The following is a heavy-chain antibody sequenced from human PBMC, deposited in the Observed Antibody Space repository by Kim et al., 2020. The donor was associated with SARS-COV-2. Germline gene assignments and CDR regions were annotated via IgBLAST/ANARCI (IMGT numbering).Heavy chain of an antibody. CDR1: GFTFSTYA. D-gene: IGHD2-8*01. CDR2: ISRSGLTI. CDR3: VKEVMPTSGTNYFDY. Sequence: GGSLRLSCSASGFTFSTYAMYWVRQAPGKGLEYVSSISRSGLTIDYADSMKGRSTISRDNSKNMLYLQVSSLRPEDTAVYYCVKEVMPTSGTNYFDYWGQGTMVTVSS. V-gene: IGHV3-64D*09. J-gene: IGHJ4*02.